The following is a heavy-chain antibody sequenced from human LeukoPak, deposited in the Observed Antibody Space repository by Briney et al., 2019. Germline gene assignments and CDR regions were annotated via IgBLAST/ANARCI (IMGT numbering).Heavy chain of an antibody. CDR1: GFSLTNYG. CDR2: IIGSSAGT. D-gene: IGHD6-13*01. V-gene: IGHV3-23*01. J-gene: IGHJ4*02. Sequence: GGSLRLSCAVSGFSLTNYGMSWVRQAPGKGLEWVSGIIGSSAGTLYADSAKGRFTISRDNSRSVVYMEMNSLRAEDTAVYYCAKSDSSSSWGQGILVTVSS. CDR3: AKSDSSSS.